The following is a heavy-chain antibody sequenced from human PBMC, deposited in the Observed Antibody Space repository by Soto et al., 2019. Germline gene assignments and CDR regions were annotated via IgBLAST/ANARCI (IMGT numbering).Heavy chain of an antibody. D-gene: IGHD6-13*01. CDR2: INHSGST. CDR3: ASVVPQQLVRGRGHYYYYMDV. V-gene: IGHV4-34*01. CDR1: GGSFRGYY. J-gene: IGHJ6*03. Sequence: SETLSLTCAVYGGSFRGYYWSWIRKPPGEGLEWIGEINHSGSTNYNPSLTSRVTISVDTSKNQFSLKLSSVTAADTAVYYCASVVPQQLVRGRGHYYYYMDVWGQGTTVTVSS.